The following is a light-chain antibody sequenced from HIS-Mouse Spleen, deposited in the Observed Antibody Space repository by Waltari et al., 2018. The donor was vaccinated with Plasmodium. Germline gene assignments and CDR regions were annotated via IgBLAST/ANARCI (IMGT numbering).Light chain of an antibody. CDR3: SSYTSSSTVV. J-gene: IGLJ2*01. CDR2: DVS. Sequence: QSALTQPASVSGSPGQSITISCTGTSSDVGGYNYVSWYQQHPGQAPKLMFYDVSNRTSGVSKRFSGSKSGNTASLTISGLQAEDEADYYCSSYTSSSTVVFGGGTKLTVL. V-gene: IGLV2-14*03. CDR1: SSDVGGYNY.